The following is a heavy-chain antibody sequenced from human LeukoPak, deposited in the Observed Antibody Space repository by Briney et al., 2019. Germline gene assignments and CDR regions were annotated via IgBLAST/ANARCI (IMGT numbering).Heavy chain of an antibody. CDR2: ISWNSGSI. CDR1: GFTFDDYA. CDR3: AKATYYMDV. J-gene: IGHJ6*03. Sequence: GGSLRLSCAASGFTFDDYAMHWVRQAPGKGLEWVSGISWNSGSIGYADSGKGRFTISRDNAKNSLYLQMNRLRAEDTALYYCAKATYYMDVWGKGTTVTVSS. V-gene: IGHV3-9*01.